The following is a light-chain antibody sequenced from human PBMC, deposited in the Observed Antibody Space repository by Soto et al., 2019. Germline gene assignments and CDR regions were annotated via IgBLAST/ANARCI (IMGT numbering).Light chain of an antibody. CDR2: DAS. Sequence: DIQMTQSPSTLSASVGDRVTITCRASQSISDWLAWYQQKPGKVPKLLIYDASNLESGVPSRFSGSGSGTEFTLTISSLHPDDFATYYCQQYYSYPYTFGQGTKVDIK. CDR3: QQYYSYPYT. J-gene: IGKJ2*01. V-gene: IGKV1-5*01. CDR1: QSISDW.